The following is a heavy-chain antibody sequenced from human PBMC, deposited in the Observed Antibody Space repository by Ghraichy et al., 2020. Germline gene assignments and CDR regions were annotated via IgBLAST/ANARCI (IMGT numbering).Heavy chain of an antibody. V-gene: IGHV6-1*01. D-gene: IGHD5-24*01. CDR2: TYYRSKWSN. Sequence: SQTLSLTCAISGDSVSSNSAAWNWIRQSPSRGLEWLGRTYYRSKWSNDYAVSVKSRITITPDTSKNQFSLQLNSVTPDDTAVYYCARGHPRDVYSINFFDYWGQGVLDTVSS. CDR1: GDSVSSNSAA. CDR3: ARGHPRDVYSINFFDY. J-gene: IGHJ4*02.